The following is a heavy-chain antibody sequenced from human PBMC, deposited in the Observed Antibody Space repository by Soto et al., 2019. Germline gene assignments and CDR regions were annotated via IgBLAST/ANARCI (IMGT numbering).Heavy chain of an antibody. J-gene: IGHJ6*02. V-gene: IGHV5-10-1*01. Sequence: GESLKISCKGSGYIFTSYWISWVRQMPEKGLKWMGRIDSSNSYTNYSPSFQGHVTISADKSISTAYLQWSSLKASDTAMYYCARPNYYGSGSYYSDYGMDVWGQGTTVTVSS. CDR2: IDSSNSYT. CDR3: ARPNYYGSGSYYSDYGMDV. D-gene: IGHD3-10*01. CDR1: GYIFTSYW.